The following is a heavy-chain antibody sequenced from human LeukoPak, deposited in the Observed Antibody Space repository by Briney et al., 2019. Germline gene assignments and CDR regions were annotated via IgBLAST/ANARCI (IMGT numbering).Heavy chain of an antibody. CDR2: IKGDGSEK. CDR3: ARDVYAVAE. V-gene: IGHV3-7*01. D-gene: IGHD6-19*01. J-gene: IGHJ3*01. CDR1: GFTFSDYY. Sequence: GGSLRLSCAASGFTFSDYYMSWVRQAPGKGLEWLANIKGDGSEKYYMDSVKGRFTISRDNAKNTLYLQMNSLRAEDTAVYYCARDVYAVAEWGQGTMVTVSS.